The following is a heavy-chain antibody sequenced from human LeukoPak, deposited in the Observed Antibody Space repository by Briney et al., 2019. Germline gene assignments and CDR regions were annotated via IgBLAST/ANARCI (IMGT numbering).Heavy chain of an antibody. J-gene: IGHJ4*02. Sequence: SETLSLTCTVSGGSISSYYWNWIRQPPGKGLECIGYIYYSGGTNYNPSRESRVTISLDTSKNQFSLKLSSVTAADTAVYYCASGKAFDFWGQGTRVTVSS. CDR1: GGSISSYY. V-gene: IGHV4-59*01. CDR3: ASGKAFDF. CDR2: IYYSGGT. D-gene: IGHD1-26*01.